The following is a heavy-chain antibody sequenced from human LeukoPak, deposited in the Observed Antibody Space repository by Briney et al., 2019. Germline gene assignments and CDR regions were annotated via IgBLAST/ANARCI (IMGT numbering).Heavy chain of an antibody. V-gene: IGHV3-23*01. D-gene: IGHD6-13*01. J-gene: IGHJ3*02. CDR3: AKSVTAAGTYAFDI. Sequence: GGSLRLSCAASGFTFSSYAMSWVRQAPGEGLEWVSSLRGNGGSTEYVDSVRGRFVISRDNSRNTLYLQMNSLRAEDTAVYYCAKSVTAAGTYAFDIWGQGTVVTVSS. CDR1: GFTFSSYA. CDR2: LRGNGGST.